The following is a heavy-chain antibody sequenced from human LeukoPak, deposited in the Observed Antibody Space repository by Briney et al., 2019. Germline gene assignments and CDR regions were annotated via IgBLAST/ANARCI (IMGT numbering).Heavy chain of an antibody. CDR2: IKQDGSEK. CDR1: GFTFTTYW. V-gene: IGHV3-7*01. D-gene: IGHD3-22*01. Sequence: GGSLRLSCAASGFTFTTYWMSWVRQAPGKGLEWVANIKQDGSEKYYVDSVKGRFTISRDNAKNSLYLQMNSLRAEDTAVYYCARDVIAQTVNYYDSSEPWGDYFDYWGQGTLVTVSS. CDR3: ARDVIAQTVNYYDSSEPWGDYFDY. J-gene: IGHJ4*02.